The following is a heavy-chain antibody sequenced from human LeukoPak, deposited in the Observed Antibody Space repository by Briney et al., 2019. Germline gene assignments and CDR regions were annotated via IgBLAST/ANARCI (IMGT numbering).Heavy chain of an antibody. CDR3: ARREYSSPALGY. CDR1: GGSISSYY. Sequence: SETLSLTCTVSGGSISSYYWSWIRQPPGKGLEWIGYIYTSGSTDYNPSLKSRVTISVDTSKNQFSLKLSSVTAADTAVYYCARREYSSPALGYWGQGTLVTVSS. V-gene: IGHV4-4*09. D-gene: IGHD6-13*01. J-gene: IGHJ4*02. CDR2: IYTSGST.